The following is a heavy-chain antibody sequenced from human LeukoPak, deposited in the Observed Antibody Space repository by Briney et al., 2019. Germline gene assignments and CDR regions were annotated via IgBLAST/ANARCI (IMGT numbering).Heavy chain of an antibody. D-gene: IGHD6-19*01. V-gene: IGHV4-39*01. CDR2: IYYSGST. J-gene: IGHJ4*02. CDR3: ARGTSSGWYLEPDYFDY. CDR1: DDSINTRSYY. Sequence: PSETLSLTCTVSDDSINTRSYYWGWIRQPPGTGLEWIGSIYYSGSTYYNPSLKSRVTISVDTSKNQFSLKLSSVTAADTAAYYCARGTSSGWYLEPDYFDYWGQGTLVTVSS.